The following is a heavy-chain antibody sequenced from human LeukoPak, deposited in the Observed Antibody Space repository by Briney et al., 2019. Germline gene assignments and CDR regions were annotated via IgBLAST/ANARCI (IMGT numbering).Heavy chain of an antibody. Sequence: ASAKVSCKASGLIFTSYGITWVRQAPGQGLEWLGWISAYNGDTKYAQKVQGRVTMTTDTSTSTAYMDLRSLRSDDTAVYYCAIIADYSLNWYFDRWGRGTVVTVSS. D-gene: IGHD4-11*01. CDR2: ISAYNGDT. CDR3: AIIADYSLNWYFDR. J-gene: IGHJ2*01. CDR1: GLIFTSYG. V-gene: IGHV1-18*01.